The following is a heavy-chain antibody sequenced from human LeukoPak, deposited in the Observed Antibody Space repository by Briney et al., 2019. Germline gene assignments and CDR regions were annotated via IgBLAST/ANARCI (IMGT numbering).Heavy chain of an antibody. D-gene: IGHD4-23*01. Sequence: KPGGSLRLTCAASGFTFSSYSMNWVRQAPGKGLEWVSSISSSSSYIYYADSVKGRFTISRDNAKNSLYLQMNSLRAEDTAVYYCARLNRWDAFDIWGQGTMVTVSS. CDR1: GFTFSSYS. CDR2: ISSSSSYI. CDR3: ARLNRWDAFDI. V-gene: IGHV3-21*01. J-gene: IGHJ3*02.